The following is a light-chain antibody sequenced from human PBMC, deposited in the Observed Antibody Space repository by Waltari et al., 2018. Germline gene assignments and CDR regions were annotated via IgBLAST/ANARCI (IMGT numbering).Light chain of an antibody. CDR2: GAS. Sequence: EIVLPQSPGTLSLSPGARATLSCRASQGVSRSLGWYQPKPGQAPTLLIYGASSRATGVPDRFSGSGSGSDFSLTISRVEPEDFAVYYCQHYVRLPGSFGQGTKVEI. J-gene: IGKJ1*01. CDR3: QHYVRLPGS. V-gene: IGKV3-20*01. CDR1: QGVSRS.